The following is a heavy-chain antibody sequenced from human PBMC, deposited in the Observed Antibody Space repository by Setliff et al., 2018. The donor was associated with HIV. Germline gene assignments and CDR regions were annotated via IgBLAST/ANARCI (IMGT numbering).Heavy chain of an antibody. J-gene: IGHJ5*02. D-gene: IGHD3-22*01. CDR3: ARAGGYYYDSSYYFWFDP. Sequence: ASVKVSCKASGYTFTTYGITWVRQAPGQGLEWMGRIIPILGTTHYGQNFQGRVTITADKSTSSAYMELSSLRSEDTAVYYCARAGGYYYDSSYYFWFDPWGQGTLVTVSS. V-gene: IGHV1-69*06. CDR1: GYTFTTYG. CDR2: IIPILGTT.